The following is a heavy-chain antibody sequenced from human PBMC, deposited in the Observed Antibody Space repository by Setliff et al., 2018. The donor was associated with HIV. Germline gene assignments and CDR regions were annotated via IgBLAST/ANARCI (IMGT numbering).Heavy chain of an antibody. V-gene: IGHV1-8*02. J-gene: IGHJ5*02. D-gene: IGHD3-3*01. CDR2: MNPNSANT. CDR3: ARGLRFLEWLSRDNWFDP. Sequence: ASVKVSCKASGYTFTSHDINWVRQATGQGLEWMGWMNPNSANTGYAQKFQGRVTMTRNTSISTAYKELSSLRSEDTAVYYCARGLRFLEWLSRDNWFDPWGQGTLGTVSS. CDR1: GYTFTSHD.